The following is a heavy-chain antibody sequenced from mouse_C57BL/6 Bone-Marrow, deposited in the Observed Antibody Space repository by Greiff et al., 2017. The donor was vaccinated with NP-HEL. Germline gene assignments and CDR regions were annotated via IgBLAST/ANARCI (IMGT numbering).Heavy chain of an antibody. V-gene: IGHV1-55*01. D-gene: IGHD4-1*01. CDR2: LYPGSGST. CDR1: GYTFTSYW. Sequence: VQLQQSGAELVKPGASVKMSCKASGYTFTSYWITWVKQRPGQGLEWIGDLYPGSGSTNYNEKFKSKATLTVDTSSSTAYMQLSSLTSEDSAVYYCASELGRPNYYAMDYWGQGTSVTVSS. CDR3: ASELGRPNYYAMDY. J-gene: IGHJ4*01.